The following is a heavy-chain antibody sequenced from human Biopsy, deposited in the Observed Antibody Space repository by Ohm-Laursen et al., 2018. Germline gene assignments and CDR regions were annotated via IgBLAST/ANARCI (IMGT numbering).Heavy chain of an antibody. D-gene: IGHD5-18*01. Sequence: GTLSLTCTVSDGSINSHYWNWIRQPPGKRLEWIGNIYYSGSTNFNPSLKSRVTISVDTSKNQFSLKLSSVTAADTAVYFCARGSSYGYDFDYWGQGTLVAVSS. V-gene: IGHV4-59*11. CDR1: DGSINSHY. CDR3: ARGSSYGYDFDY. J-gene: IGHJ4*02. CDR2: IYYSGST.